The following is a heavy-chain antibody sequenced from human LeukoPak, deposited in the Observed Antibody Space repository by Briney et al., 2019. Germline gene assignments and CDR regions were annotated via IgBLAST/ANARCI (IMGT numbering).Heavy chain of an antibody. CDR1: GFTFSSYS. Sequence: GGSLRLSCAASGFTFSSYSMNWVRQAPGKGLEWVSSISSSSSYIYYADSVKGRFTISRDNAKSSLYLQMNSLRAEDTAVYYCARDLDRSYPNWFDPWGQGTLVTVSS. V-gene: IGHV3-21*01. CDR3: ARDLDRSYPNWFDP. CDR2: ISSSSSYI. D-gene: IGHD1-1*01. J-gene: IGHJ5*02.